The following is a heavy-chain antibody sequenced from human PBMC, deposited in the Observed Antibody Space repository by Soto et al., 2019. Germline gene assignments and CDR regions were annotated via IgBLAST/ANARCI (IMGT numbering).Heavy chain of an antibody. J-gene: IGHJ6*02. CDR1: GFLFNTYT. CDR2: ISHDGNTK. CDR3: ARPSSAYDVLTGRYSYYYRTVEV. V-gene: IGHV3-30-3*01. D-gene: IGHD3-9*01. Sequence: GGSLRLSCAASGFLFNTYTMHWVRQPPGKGLEWVAVISHDGNTKDYADSVKGRFIISRDNSKNTVYLKMSSLRTEDTAVYYWARPSSAYDVLTGRYSYYYRTVEVLGQGTTVTVSS.